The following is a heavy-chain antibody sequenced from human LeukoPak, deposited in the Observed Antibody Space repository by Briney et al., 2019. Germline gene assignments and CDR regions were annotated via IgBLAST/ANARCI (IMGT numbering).Heavy chain of an antibody. Sequence: GGALRLSCAASGFTFSSYGMHWVRQAPGKGLEWVAFIRYDGSNKYYADSVKGRFTISRDNSKNTLYLQMNSLRAEDTAVYYCAKIQSDYYYDSSGYYWGSYYLDYWGQGTLVTVSS. V-gene: IGHV3-30*02. J-gene: IGHJ4*02. D-gene: IGHD3-22*01. CDR1: GFTFSSYG. CDR3: AKIQSDYYYDSSGYYWGSYYLDY. CDR2: IRYDGSNK.